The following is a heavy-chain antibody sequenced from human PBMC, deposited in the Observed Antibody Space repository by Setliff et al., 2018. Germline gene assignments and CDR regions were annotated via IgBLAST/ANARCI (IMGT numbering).Heavy chain of an antibody. Sequence: GGSLRLSCAASGFTFSRFAMTWVRQAPGKGLEWVSATSGSGASTFYADSVRGRFTISRDNSKNTVYLQMNNLRAEDTAMYYCAKFSRYTDSQGEFDFWGQGALVTVSS. J-gene: IGHJ4*02. D-gene: IGHD1-20*01. CDR3: AKFSRYTDSQGEFDF. CDR2: TSGSGAST. CDR1: GFTFSRFA. V-gene: IGHV3-23*01.